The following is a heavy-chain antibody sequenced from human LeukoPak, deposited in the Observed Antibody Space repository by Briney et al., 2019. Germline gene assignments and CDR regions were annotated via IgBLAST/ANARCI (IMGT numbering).Heavy chain of an antibody. CDR2: IYSDGST. V-gene: IGHV3-53*01. CDR3: ARESRSRATVVFY. Sequence: GGSLRLSCAASGFTFSSCAMNWVRQAPPKGLEWVSVIYSDGSTYYADSVKGRFTISRDNSKNTLYLPMNSLRAEDTAVYYCARESRSRATVVFYWGQGTLVTVSS. CDR1: GFTFSSCA. D-gene: IGHD4-23*01. J-gene: IGHJ4*02.